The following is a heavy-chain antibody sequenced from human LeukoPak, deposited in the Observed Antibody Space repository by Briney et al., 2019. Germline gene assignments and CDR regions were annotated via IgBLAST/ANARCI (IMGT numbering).Heavy chain of an antibody. V-gene: IGHV4-59*01. CDR2: IYYSGST. CDR3: ARAYSGYDFFPQNWDNAFGI. J-gene: IGHJ3*02. Sequence: SETLSLTCTVSGGSISSYYWSWIRQPPGKGLEWIGYIYYSGSTNYNPSLKSRVTISVDTSKNQFSLKLSSVTAADTAVYYCARAYSGYDFFPQNWDNAFGIWGQGTMVTVSS. D-gene: IGHD5-12*01. CDR1: GGSISSYY.